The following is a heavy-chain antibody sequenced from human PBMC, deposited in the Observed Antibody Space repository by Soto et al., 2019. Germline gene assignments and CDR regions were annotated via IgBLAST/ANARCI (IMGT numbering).Heavy chain of an antibody. J-gene: IGHJ4*02. CDR3: EVTTGY. V-gene: IGHV1-8*01. Sequence: QVQVVQSRAEGKRPGASVRVSCKASGYTFTDYDINWVRQATGQGLEWMGWMSPDSGNTGYAQQFQGRVTMTRNTSISTAYMELSSLRSEDTAVYYCEVTTGYWGQGTMVTVSS. CDR2: MSPDSGNT. CDR1: GYTFTDYD. D-gene: IGHD2-21*02.